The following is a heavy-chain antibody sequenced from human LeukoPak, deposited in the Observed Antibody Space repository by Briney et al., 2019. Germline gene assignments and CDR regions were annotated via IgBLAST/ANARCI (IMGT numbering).Heavy chain of an antibody. J-gene: IGHJ4*02. CDR2: IRSKAYGGTT. CDR1: GFAFGDYA. D-gene: IGHD1-1*01. Sequence: GGSLRLSCAASGFAFGDYAMRWFRQAPGEGLEWVGFIRSKAYGGTTEYAASVKGRFTISRDDSKSIAYLQMNSLKAEDTAVYYCTRVLERLDYWGQGTLVTVSS. CDR3: TRVLERLDY. V-gene: IGHV3-49*03.